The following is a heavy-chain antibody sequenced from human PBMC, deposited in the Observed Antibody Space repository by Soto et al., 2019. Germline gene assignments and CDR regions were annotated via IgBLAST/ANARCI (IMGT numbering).Heavy chain of an antibody. CDR1: GESFTGYY. CDR3: ARTHIAITNGFAP. J-gene: IGHJ5*02. CDR2: INHRGYT. V-gene: IGHV4-34*01. Sequence: SETLSLTCAVYGESFTGYYWTWIRQPPGKGLEWIGGINHRGYTNYNPSLKSRVTISIDTSKNQFSLKLTSVTAADTSVYYCARTHIAITNGFAPGGRETLATASS. D-gene: IGHD5-18*01.